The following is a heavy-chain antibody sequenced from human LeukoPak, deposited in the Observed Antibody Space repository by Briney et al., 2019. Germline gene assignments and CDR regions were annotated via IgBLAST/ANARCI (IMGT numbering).Heavy chain of an antibody. V-gene: IGHV3-23*01. CDR2: ISGSGDTT. CDR3: AKSGLNRFDY. D-gene: IGHD2-15*01. Sequence: GGSLRLSCAASGFTFSIYGMSWVRQAPGKGLEWVSSISGSGDTTFYADSVKGRFTISRDNSKSTLFLQINSLRAEDTAIYYCAKSGLNRFDYWGQGTLVTVSS. J-gene: IGHJ4*02. CDR1: GFTFSIYG.